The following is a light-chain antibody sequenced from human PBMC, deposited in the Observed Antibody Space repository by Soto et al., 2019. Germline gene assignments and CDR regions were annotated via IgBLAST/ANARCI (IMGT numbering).Light chain of an antibody. CDR3: QQRSSWPWT. Sequence: EIVLTQAPGALSLSPGQRATLSCRASHSVGSLLAWYQQKPGQAPRLLIYFASSRATGIPDRFSGSGSGTDFTLTIDSLEPEDFAIFYCQQRSSWPWTFGQGTKVDIK. J-gene: IGKJ1*01. CDR2: FAS. V-gene: IGKV3-11*01. CDR1: HSVGSL.